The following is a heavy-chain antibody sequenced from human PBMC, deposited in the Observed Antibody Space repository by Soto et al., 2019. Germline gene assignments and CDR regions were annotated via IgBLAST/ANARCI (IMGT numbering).Heavy chain of an antibody. CDR3: ARSEPLYGSGSYYHYYYGMDV. CDR2: INPNSGGT. J-gene: IGHJ6*02. Sequence: ASVKVSCKASGYTFTGYYIHWVRQAPGQGLEWMGWINPNSGGTNYAQKFQGWVTMTRDTSISTAYIELNRLRSDDTAVYYCARSEPLYGSGSYYHYYYGMDVWGQGTTVTV. D-gene: IGHD3-10*01. CDR1: GYTFTGYY. V-gene: IGHV1-2*04.